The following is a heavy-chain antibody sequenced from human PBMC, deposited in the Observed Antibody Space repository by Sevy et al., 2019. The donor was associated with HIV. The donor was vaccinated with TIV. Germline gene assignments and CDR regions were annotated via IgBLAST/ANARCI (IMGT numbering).Heavy chain of an antibody. J-gene: IGHJ3*02. CDR3: ARRNDFDI. CDR2: LYYNGGN. V-gene: IGHV4-59*08. Sequence: SETLSLTCTVSGGSINSDHWIWIRHPPGKELEGIGYLYYNGGNNYNPSLKNKVTITVDRTKNKFSLKLTSVTAADTAVYYCARRNDFDIWGQGTMVTVSS. CDR1: GGSINSDH.